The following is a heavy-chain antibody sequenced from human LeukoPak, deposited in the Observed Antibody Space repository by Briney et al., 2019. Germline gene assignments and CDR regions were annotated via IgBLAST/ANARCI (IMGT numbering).Heavy chain of an antibody. D-gene: IGHD3-3*01. CDR3: ATIEAVRFHY. CDR1: GFTFSTYW. Sequence: GGSLRLSCAASGFTFSTYWMHWVRQAPGKGLEWVANIKQDGSEKYYLDSVKGRFTISRDNAKNSVYLQMNSLRGEDTAVYYCATIEAVRFHYWGQGTLVTVSS. CDR2: IKQDGSEK. V-gene: IGHV3-7*01. J-gene: IGHJ4*02.